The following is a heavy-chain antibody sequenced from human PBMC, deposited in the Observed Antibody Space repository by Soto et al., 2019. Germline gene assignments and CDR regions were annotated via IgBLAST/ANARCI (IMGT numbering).Heavy chain of an antibody. D-gene: IGHD4-17*01. Sequence: EVQLVESGGDLVKPGGSLRLSCAASEITFANAWISWVRQAPGKGLEWVGRIKSKADGGTTDYAAPVKGRFTISRDESQNPLYLQMNSRKTEDTAVYYCTSLSYGHWGQGTLVTVSS. CDR3: TSLSYGH. CDR2: IKSKADGGTT. CDR1: EITFANAW. J-gene: IGHJ4*02. V-gene: IGHV3-15*01.